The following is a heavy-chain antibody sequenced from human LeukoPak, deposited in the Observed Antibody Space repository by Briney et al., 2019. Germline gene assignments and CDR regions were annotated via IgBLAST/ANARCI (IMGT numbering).Heavy chain of an antibody. J-gene: IGHJ6*02. CDR2: INSDGSNT. CDR1: GFTFSSYW. V-gene: IGHV3-74*01. D-gene: IGHD2/OR15-2a*01. Sequence: GGSLRLSCAASGFTFSSYWMYWVRHAPGKGLVWVSRINSDGSNTIYADYVKVRFTISRDNPKNTLYLQMNSLRAEHTAVYYCARVGTTSNFYYYYGMDVWGQGTTVTVSS. CDR3: ARVGTTSNFYYYYGMDV.